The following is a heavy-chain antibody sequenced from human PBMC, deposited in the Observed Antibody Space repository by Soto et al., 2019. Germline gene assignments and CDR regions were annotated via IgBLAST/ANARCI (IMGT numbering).Heavy chain of an antibody. D-gene: IGHD2-21*02. CDR1: GGTFSSYA. J-gene: IGHJ6*02. CDR3: ARDGGDYGTYYGMDV. Sequence: QVQLVQSGAEVKKPGSSVKVSCKASGGTFSSYAISWVRQAPGQGLEWMGGIIPIFGTANYAQKFQGRVTIXXDXSXITAYMELSSLRSEDTAVYYCARDGGDYGTYYGMDVWGQGTTVTVSS. CDR2: IIPIFGTA. V-gene: IGHV1-69*12.